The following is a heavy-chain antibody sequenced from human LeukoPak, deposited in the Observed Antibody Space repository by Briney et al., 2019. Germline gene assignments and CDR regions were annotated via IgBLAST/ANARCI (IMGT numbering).Heavy chain of an antibody. D-gene: IGHD1-14*01. CDR3: AGMRITTPTVRTLDY. CDR1: GGSMSTYY. V-gene: IGHV4-59*01. Sequence: SVTLSLTCTVSGGSMSTYYWTWIRQPPGKGLEWIGFFYYTGSTNYNPSLKSRVTISVDTSKNQFSLKLSSVTAADTAVYYCAGMRITTPTVRTLDYWGQGTLVTVSS. J-gene: IGHJ4*02. CDR2: FYYTGST.